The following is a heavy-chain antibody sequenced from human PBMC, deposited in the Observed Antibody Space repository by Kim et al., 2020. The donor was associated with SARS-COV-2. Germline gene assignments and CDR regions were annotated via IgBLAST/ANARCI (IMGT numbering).Heavy chain of an antibody. D-gene: IGHD3-22*01. Sequence: SETLSLTCTVSGGSISSSSYYWGWIRQPPGKGLEWIGSIYYSGSTYYNPSLKSRVTISVDTSKNQFSLKLSSVTAADTAVYYCAGGPSSGSGYYEDAFDIWGQGTMVTVSS. CDR3: AGGPSSGSGYYEDAFDI. CDR2: IYYSGST. CDR1: GGSISSSSYY. V-gene: IGHV4-39*01. J-gene: IGHJ3*02.